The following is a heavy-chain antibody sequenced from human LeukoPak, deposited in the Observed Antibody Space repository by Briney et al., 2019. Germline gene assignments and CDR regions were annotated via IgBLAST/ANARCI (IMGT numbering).Heavy chain of an antibody. V-gene: IGHV4-34*01. CDR3: ALSAAGVWFDP. D-gene: IGHD6-13*01. J-gene: IGHJ5*02. Sequence: PSETLSLTCAVYGGSFSGYYRSWIRQPPGKGLEWIGEINHSGSTNYNPSLKSRVSISVDTSKNQFSLQLNSVTPEDTAVYYCALSAAGVWFDPWGQGTLVTVSS. CDR2: INHSGST. CDR1: GGSFSGYY.